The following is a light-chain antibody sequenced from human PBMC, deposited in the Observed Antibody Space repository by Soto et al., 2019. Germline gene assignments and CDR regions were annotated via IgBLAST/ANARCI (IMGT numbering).Light chain of an antibody. Sequence: DIQITQSPSTLSSSVLDRVTITCRASQSISSWLAWYQQKPGKAPKLLIYDASSLESGVPSRFSGSGSGTEFTLTISSLQPDDFATYYCQHYNSYSEAFGQGTKVDIK. CDR3: QHYNSYSEA. CDR2: DAS. J-gene: IGKJ1*01. V-gene: IGKV1-5*01. CDR1: QSISSW.